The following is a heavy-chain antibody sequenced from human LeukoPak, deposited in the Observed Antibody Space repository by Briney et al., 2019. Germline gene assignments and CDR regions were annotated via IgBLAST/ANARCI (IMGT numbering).Heavy chain of an antibody. CDR2: ISYDGSNK. D-gene: IGHD3-10*02. J-gene: IGHJ4*02. Sequence: QPGGSLRLSCAAPGFTFSSYGIQWVRQAPGKGLEWVTVISYDGSNKYYADSVKGRFTISRDNSKNTVYLQMNSLRAEDTAVYYCAKEFTTMSYFDYWGQGTLVTVSS. CDR3: AKEFTTMSYFDY. V-gene: IGHV3-30*18. CDR1: GFTFSSYG.